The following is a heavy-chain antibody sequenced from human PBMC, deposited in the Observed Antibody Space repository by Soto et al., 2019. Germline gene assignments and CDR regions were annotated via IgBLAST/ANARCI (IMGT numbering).Heavy chain of an antibody. D-gene: IGHD3-22*01. Sequence: ESLKISRKGSGYSFTSYWIGWVRQMPGKGLEWMGIIYPGDSDTRYSPSFQGQVTISADKSISTAYLQWSSLKASDTAMYYCARLDYYDSSAPLGDAFDIWGQGTMVTVSS. CDR2: IYPGDSDT. J-gene: IGHJ3*02. CDR1: GYSFTSYW. CDR3: ARLDYYDSSAPLGDAFDI. V-gene: IGHV5-51*01.